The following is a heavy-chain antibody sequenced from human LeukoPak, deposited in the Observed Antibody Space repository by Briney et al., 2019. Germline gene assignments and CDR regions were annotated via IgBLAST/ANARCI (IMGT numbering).Heavy chain of an antibody. CDR3: AATKSAVSAAGQVFDY. Sequence: GGSLRLSCAASGFTFSSYAMSWVRQAPGKGLEWVSAISGSGGSTYYADSVKGRFTISRDNSKNTLYLQMNSLRAEDTAVYYCAATKSAVSAAGQVFDYWGQGTLVTVSS. D-gene: IGHD6-13*01. CDR1: GFTFSSYA. V-gene: IGHV3-23*01. J-gene: IGHJ4*02. CDR2: ISGSGGST.